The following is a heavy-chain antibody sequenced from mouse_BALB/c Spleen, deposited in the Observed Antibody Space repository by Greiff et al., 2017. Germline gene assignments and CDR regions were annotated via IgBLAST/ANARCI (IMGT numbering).Heavy chain of an antibody. CDR1: GYTFTDYN. CDR3: ASQTGTRAY. CDR2: INPNNGGT. J-gene: IGHJ3*01. V-gene: IGHV1-18*01. Sequence: VQLQQSGPELVKPGASVKIPCTASGYTFTDYNMDWVKQSHGKSLEWIGDINPNNGGTSYNQKFKGKATLTVDKSSSTAYMELRSLTSEDTAVYYCASQTGTRAYWGQGTLVTVSA. D-gene: IGHD4-1*01.